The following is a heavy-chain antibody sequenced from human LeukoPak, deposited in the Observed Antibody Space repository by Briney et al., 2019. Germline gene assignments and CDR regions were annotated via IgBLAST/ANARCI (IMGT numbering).Heavy chain of an antibody. D-gene: IGHD6-13*01. CDR2: MNPNSGNT. J-gene: IGHJ3*02. V-gene: IGHV1-8*03. CDR3: ARHSSRETDAFDI. Sequence: GASVKVSCKATGYTFTSYDINWVRQATGQGLEWMGWMNPNSGNTGYAQKFQGRVTITRNTSISTAYMELSSLRSEDTAVYYCARHSSRETDAFDIWGQGTMVTVSS. CDR1: GYTFTSYD.